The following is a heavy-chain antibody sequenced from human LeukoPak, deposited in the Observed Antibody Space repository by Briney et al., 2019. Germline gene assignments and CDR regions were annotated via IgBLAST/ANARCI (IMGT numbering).Heavy chain of an antibody. CDR2: ISGSGGST. J-gene: IGHJ4*02. CDR1: GFTFSSYV. Sequence: PGGSLRLSCAASGFTFSSYVMSWVRQAPGKGLEWVSAISGSGGSTYYADSVKGRFTISRDNSKNTLYLQMNSLRAEDTAVYYCAKLGYYDFWSGHNMGAGYWGQGTLVTVSS. D-gene: IGHD3-3*01. CDR3: AKLGYYDFWSGHNMGAGY. V-gene: IGHV3-23*01.